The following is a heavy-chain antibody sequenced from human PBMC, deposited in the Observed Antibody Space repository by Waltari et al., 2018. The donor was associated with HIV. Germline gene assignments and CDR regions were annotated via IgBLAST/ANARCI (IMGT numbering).Heavy chain of an antibody. CDR2: ISYDGGNK. V-gene: IGHV3-30-3*01. Sequence: QVHLVESGGGVVQPVGSLRLSCAASGFPFNSYAIHWVRQAPGKGLEWVAVISYDGGNKYYADSVKGRFIISRDNSKNTLYLQLNSLRAEDKAVYYCAILSGSFDIWGQGTRVSVSS. CDR1: GFPFNSYA. CDR3: AILSGSFDI. D-gene: IGHD1-20*01. J-gene: IGHJ3*02.